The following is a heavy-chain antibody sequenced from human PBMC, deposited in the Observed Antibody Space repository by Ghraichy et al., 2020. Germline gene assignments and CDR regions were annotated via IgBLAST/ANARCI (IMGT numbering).Heavy chain of an antibody. CDR1: GGSFSGYY. D-gene: IGHD6-13*01. Sequence: SETLSLTCAVYGGSFSGYYWSWIRQPPGKGLEWIGEINHSGSTNYNPSLKSRVTISVDTSKNQFSLKLSSVTAADTAVYYCARGRGYSSSWYTDYYYYYGMDVWGQGTTVTVSS. V-gene: IGHV4-34*01. CDR3: ARGRGYSSSWYTDYYYYYGMDV. J-gene: IGHJ6*02. CDR2: INHSGST.